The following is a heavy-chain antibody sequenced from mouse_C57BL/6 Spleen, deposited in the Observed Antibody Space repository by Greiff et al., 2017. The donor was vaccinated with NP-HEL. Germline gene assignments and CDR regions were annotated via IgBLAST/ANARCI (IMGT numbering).Heavy chain of an antibody. Sequence: EVQPQQSGPELVKPGASVKISCKASGYTFTDYYMNWVKQSHGKSLEWIGDINPNNGGTSYNQKFKGKATLTVDKSSSTAYMELRSLTSEDSAVYYCARIAYGNYEAMDYWGQGTSVTVSS. CDR1: GYTFTDYY. CDR2: INPNNGGT. J-gene: IGHJ4*01. CDR3: ARIAYGNYEAMDY. D-gene: IGHD2-1*01. V-gene: IGHV1-26*01.